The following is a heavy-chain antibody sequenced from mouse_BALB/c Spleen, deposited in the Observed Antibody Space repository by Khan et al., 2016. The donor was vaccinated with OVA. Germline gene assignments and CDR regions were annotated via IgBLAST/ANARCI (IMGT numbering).Heavy chain of an antibody. CDR1: GFTFSSYA. CDR3: AREAYRYDEYYFDY. Sequence: EVELVESGGGSVKPGGSLKLSCAVSGFTFSSYAMSWVRQTPEKRLEWVASISSGGSTYYPDSVKGRFTISRDNARNIVYLQMSSLRSEDMAMYFCAREAYRYDEYYFDYWGQGTTLTVSS. D-gene: IGHD2-14*01. V-gene: IGHV5-6-5*01. J-gene: IGHJ2*01. CDR2: ISSGGST.